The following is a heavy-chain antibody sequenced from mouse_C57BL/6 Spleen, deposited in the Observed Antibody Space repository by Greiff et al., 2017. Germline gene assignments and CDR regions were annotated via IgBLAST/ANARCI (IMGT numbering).Heavy chain of an antibody. Sequence: QVQLQQPGAELVKPGASVKMSCKASGYTFTSYWITWVKQRPGQGLEWIGDIYPGSGSTNYNEKFKSKATLTVDPSSSTAYMQLSSLTSEDSAVYYCARRRENDYDGYYYAMDYWGQGTSVTVSS. D-gene: IGHD2-4*01. CDR3: ARRRENDYDGYYYAMDY. CDR1: GYTFTSYW. J-gene: IGHJ4*01. CDR2: IYPGSGST. V-gene: IGHV1-55*01.